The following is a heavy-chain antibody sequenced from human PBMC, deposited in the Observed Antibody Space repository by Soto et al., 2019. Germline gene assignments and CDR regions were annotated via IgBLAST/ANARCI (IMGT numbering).Heavy chain of an antibody. Sequence: SETLSLTCAVSGYSISSGYYWGWIRQPPGKGLEWIGSIYHSGSTYYNPSLKSRVTISVDTSKNQFSLKLSSVTAADTAVYYCARGMVRGVNGNWFDPWRQRTLVTVSS. D-gene: IGHD3-10*01. V-gene: IGHV4-38-2*01. J-gene: IGHJ5*02. CDR3: ARGMVRGVNGNWFDP. CDR1: GYSISSGYY. CDR2: IYHSGST.